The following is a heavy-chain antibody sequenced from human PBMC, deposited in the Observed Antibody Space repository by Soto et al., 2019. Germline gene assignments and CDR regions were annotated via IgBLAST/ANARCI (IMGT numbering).Heavy chain of an antibody. CDR2: MSSSGDRT. CDR3: EKKTGDSVGDMSV. D-gene: IGHD1-26*01. V-gene: IGHV3-23*01. CDR1: ISYA. Sequence: ISYARSSNRKAPGKGLDWVSTMSSSGDRTYYADSVKGRFSISRGSSKNTLYLQMNTLRAEDTAVFYCEKKTGDSVGDMSVWGNGTAVPVSS. J-gene: IGHJ6*03.